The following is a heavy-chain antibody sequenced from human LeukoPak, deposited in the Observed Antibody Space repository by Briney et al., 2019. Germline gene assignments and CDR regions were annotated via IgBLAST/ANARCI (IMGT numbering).Heavy chain of an antibody. D-gene: IGHD2-2*01. Sequence: GGSLRLSCAASGFTFSDRYMDWVRQAPGKGLGWVGLSRNKANRYTTEYAASVRGRFTISRDDSQNSLYLHMNGLKTEDTAVYYCARVPPSAHQLLSSDYWGQGTQVTVSS. CDR2: SRNKANRYTT. CDR1: GFTFSDRY. V-gene: IGHV3-72*01. CDR3: ARVPPSAHQLLSSDY. J-gene: IGHJ4*02.